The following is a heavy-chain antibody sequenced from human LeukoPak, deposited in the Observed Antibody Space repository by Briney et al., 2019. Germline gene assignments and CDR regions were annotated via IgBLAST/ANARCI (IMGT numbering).Heavy chain of an antibody. J-gene: IGHJ6*02. CDR1: GFTFSSYW. Sequence: GGSLRLSCAASGFTFSSYWMSWVRQAPGKGLERVAVIWYDGSNKYYADSVKGRFTISRDNSKNTLYLQMNSLRAEDTAVYYCAREELSVGSSWYYYYYGMDVWGQGTTVTVSS. CDR2: IWYDGSNK. V-gene: IGHV3-33*08. CDR3: AREELSVGSSWYYYYYGMDV. D-gene: IGHD6-13*01.